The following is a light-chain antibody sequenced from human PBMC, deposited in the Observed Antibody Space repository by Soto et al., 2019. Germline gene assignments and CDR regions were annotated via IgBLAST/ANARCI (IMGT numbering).Light chain of an antibody. CDR2: AAS. CDR1: QTIGSY. Sequence: DIQMTQSPSSLSASVGDRVTITCRASQTIGSYLNWFLQKPGKAPKLLIYAASSLQSGVPSRFSGSGSGTDFTLAISSLQPEDFATYYCQQSISTPLTFGPGTKVDIK. J-gene: IGKJ3*01. V-gene: IGKV1-39*01. CDR3: QQSISTPLT.